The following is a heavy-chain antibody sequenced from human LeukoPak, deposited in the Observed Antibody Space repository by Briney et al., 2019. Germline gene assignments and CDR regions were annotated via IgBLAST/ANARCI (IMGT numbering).Heavy chain of an antibody. J-gene: IGHJ3*02. CDR2: IYTSGST. CDR3: ARGKIVVVPAAREVAFDI. D-gene: IGHD2-2*01. CDR1: GGSISSYY. V-gene: IGHV4-4*07. Sequence: SETLSLTCTVSGGSISSYYWSWIRQPAGKGLEWIGRIYTSGSTNYNPSLKSRVTMSVDTSKSQFSLKLSSVTAADTAVYYCARGKIVVVPAAREVAFDIWGQGTMVTVSS.